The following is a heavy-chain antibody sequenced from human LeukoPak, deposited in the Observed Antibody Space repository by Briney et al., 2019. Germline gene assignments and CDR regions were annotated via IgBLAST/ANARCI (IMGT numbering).Heavy chain of an antibody. V-gene: IGHV3-15*01. J-gene: IGHJ4*02. D-gene: IGHD3-9*01. Sequence: GGSLRLSCAASGFTFSNAWMSWVRQAPGKGLEWVGRIKSRTDGGTTDYAAPVKGRFTISRDDSKNTLYLQMNSLKTEDTAVYYCTTDGAGVLRYFDWLSFDYGGQGTLVTVSS. CDR2: IKSRTDGGTT. CDR1: GFTFSNAW. CDR3: TTDGAGVLRYFDWLSFDY.